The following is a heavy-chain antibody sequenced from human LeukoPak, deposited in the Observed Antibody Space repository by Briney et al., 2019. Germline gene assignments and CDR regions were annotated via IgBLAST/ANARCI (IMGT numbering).Heavy chain of an antibody. CDR1: GFTFSNYW. V-gene: IGHV3-7*01. J-gene: IGHJ4*02. CDR3: SRAFTRPLDY. CDR2: IKEDGSEK. Sequence: PGGSLRLSCAASGFTFSNYWMSWVRQAPGKGLEWVANIKEDGSEKYYVDSVKGRFTISRDNAKNSLYLQMSSLRAEDTAVYYCSRAFTRPLDYWGQGTLVTVSS.